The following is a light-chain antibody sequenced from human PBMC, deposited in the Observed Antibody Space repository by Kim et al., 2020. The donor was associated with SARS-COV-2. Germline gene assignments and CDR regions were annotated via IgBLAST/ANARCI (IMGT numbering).Light chain of an antibody. CDR1: SNGRRS. Sequence: APRHAVRISCGENSNGRRSVSRCQKKPGRAPVLVIYYGSDRPTGIPERVSVSNSTNTATLNNSKVEAGNESDYYCQMGEKVSNHWVFGGGTQLSVL. CDR3: QMGEKVSNHWV. J-gene: IGLJ3*02. CDR2: YGS. V-gene: IGLV3-21*01.